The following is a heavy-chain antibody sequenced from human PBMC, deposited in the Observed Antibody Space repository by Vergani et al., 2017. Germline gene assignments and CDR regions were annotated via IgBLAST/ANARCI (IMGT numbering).Heavy chain of an antibody. CDR3: SRGRGYSFGYSGY. V-gene: IGHV3-49*04. CDR2: IRNKAYGGTT. J-gene: IGHJ4*02. D-gene: IGHD5-18*01. CDR1: GFSFGDYA. Sequence: EVQLVESGGGLVPPGRSLRLSCAASGFSFGDYAMTWVRQAPGKGLEWVAFIRNKAYGGTTEYAASVKGRFTISRDDSKRLAYLQLGGLKTEDTAVYFCSRGRGYSFGYSGYWGQGTLVTVSS.